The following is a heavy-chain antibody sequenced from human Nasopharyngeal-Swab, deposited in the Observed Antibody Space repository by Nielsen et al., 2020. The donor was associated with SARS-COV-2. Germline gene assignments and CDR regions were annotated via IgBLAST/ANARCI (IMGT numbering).Heavy chain of an antibody. CDR3: ARDMGYYYGSGSHRPPGMDV. CDR1: GFTFSSNY. CDR2: IYSGGST. J-gene: IGHJ6*02. D-gene: IGHD3-10*01. V-gene: IGHV3-53*01. Sequence: GESLKISCAASGFTFSSNYMSWVRQAPGKGLEWVSVIYSGGSTYYADSVKGRFTISRDNSKNTLYLQMNSLRAEDTAVYYCARDMGYYYGSGSHRPPGMDVWGQGTTVTVSS.